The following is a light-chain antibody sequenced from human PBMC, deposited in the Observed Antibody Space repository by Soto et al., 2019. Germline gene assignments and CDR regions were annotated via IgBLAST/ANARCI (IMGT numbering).Light chain of an antibody. CDR3: QSYDSSRSPLYV. CDR1: SSNIGAGYD. Sequence: QSVLTQPPSVSGAPGQRVSISCTGSSSNIGAGYDVHWYQHLPGTAPKLLIYANNNRPSGVPDRFSGSKSGTSASLAITGLQAEDEAEYYCQSYDSSRSPLYVFGTGTKVTVL. V-gene: IGLV1-40*01. J-gene: IGLJ1*01. CDR2: ANN.